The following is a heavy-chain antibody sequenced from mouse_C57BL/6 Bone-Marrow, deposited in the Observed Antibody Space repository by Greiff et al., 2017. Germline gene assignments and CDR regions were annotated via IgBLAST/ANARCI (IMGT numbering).Heavy chain of an antibody. J-gene: IGHJ1*03. CDR2: IYPGSGST. CDR3: ARSDYYGSSYWYFDV. V-gene: IGHV1-55*01. D-gene: IGHD1-1*01. Sequence: QVQLQQPGAELVKPGASVKMSCKASGYTFTSYWITWVKQRPGQGLEWIGDIYPGSGSTNYTETFKSKATLTVDTSSSTAYMQLSSLTSEDSAVYYGARSDYYGSSYWYFDVWGTGTTVTVSS. CDR1: GYTFTSYW.